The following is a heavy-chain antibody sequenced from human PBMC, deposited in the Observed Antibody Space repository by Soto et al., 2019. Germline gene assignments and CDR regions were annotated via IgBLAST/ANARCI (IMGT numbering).Heavy chain of an antibody. CDR3: ARVHHYYGSGSYWAVHYYYGMDV. V-gene: IGHV1-46*01. CDR2: INPSGGST. CDR1: GYTFTSYD. D-gene: IGHD3-10*01. J-gene: IGHJ6*02. Sequence: QVQLVQSGAEVKKPGASVKVSCKASGYTFTSYDMHWVRQAPGQGLEWMGRINPSGGSTSYAQKFQGRVTMTRDTSTSTVYMELSSLRSDDTAVYYCARVHHYYGSGSYWAVHYYYGMDVWGQGTTVTVSS.